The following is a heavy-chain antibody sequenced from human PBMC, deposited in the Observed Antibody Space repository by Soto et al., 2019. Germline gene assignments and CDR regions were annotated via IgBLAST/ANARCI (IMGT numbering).Heavy chain of an antibody. J-gene: IGHJ3*02. CDR2: IYYSGTT. D-gene: IGHD6-19*01. CDR3: AKSVVHQWLVHDAFDI. V-gene: IGHV4-59*03. CDR1: GDSISNSY. Sequence: SETLSLTCNVSGDSISNSYWSWIGQPPGKGLEWIAYIYYSGTTNYNPSLESRVTISMDTSKNQFSLRLTSVTAADTAVYYCAKSVVHQWLVHDAFDIWGQGTLVTVSS.